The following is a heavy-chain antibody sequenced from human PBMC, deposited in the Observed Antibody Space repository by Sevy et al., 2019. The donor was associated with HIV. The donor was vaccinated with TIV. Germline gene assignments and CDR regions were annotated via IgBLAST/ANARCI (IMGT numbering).Heavy chain of an antibody. Sequence: GGSLRLSCAAFGFTFSNYGMTWVRQAPGKGLEWVSSVSGSGGKRYNADSVKGRFTISRDNCKNTLYLQMNSLRAEDTAVYYCARRGNYYGDAFDFWGQGTVVTVSS. CDR1: GFTFSNYG. J-gene: IGHJ3*01. CDR3: ARRGNYYGDAFDF. CDR2: VSGSGGKR. V-gene: IGHV3-23*01. D-gene: IGHD3-10*01.